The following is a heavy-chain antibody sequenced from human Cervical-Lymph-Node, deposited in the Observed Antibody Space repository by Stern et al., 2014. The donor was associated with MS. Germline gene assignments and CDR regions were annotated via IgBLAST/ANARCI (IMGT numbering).Heavy chain of an antibody. CDR2: MWYDGRNK. Sequence: VQLVESGGGVVQPGRSLRLSCAASGFTFSNFGMHWVRQAPGKGLEWVAVMWYDGRNKDYADSVKGRFTISRDNSQSTLYLQMNSLRAEDTALYYCARDRVRGGNYLPAFDIWGQGTMVTVSS. CDR1: GFTFSNFG. CDR3: ARDRVRGGNYLPAFDI. D-gene: IGHD1-26*01. V-gene: IGHV3-33*01. J-gene: IGHJ3*02.